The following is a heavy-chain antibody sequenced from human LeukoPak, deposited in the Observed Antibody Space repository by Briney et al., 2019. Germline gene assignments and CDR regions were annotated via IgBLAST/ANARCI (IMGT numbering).Heavy chain of an antibody. CDR3: ARGGLRFSYYYYYMDV. V-gene: IGHV1-8*03. J-gene: IGHJ6*03. Sequence: ASVKVSCKASGYTFTSYDINWVRQTTGQGLEWMGWMNPNSGNTGYAQKFQGRVTITRNTSISTAYMELSSLRSEDTAVYYCARGGLRFSYYYYYMDVWGKGTTVTVSS. CDR2: MNPNSGNT. CDR1: GYTFTSYD. D-gene: IGHD3-16*01.